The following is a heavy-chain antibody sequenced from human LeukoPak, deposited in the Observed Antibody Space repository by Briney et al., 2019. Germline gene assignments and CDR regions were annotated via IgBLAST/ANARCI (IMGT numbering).Heavy chain of an antibody. D-gene: IGHD3-9*01. Sequence: GGSLRLSCGASGFTFNSYGMNWVRQAPGKGLEWVSSISSSSSYIYYADSVKGRFTISRDNAKNSLYLQMNSLRAEDTAAYYCARDPEKAGLRYFEDGVFDYWGQGTLVTVSS. CDR2: ISSSSSYI. V-gene: IGHV3-21*01. CDR3: ARDPEKAGLRYFEDGVFDY. J-gene: IGHJ4*02. CDR1: GFTFNSYG.